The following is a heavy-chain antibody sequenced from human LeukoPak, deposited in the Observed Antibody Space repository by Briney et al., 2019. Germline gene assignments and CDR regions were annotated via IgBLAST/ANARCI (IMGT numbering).Heavy chain of an antibody. CDR1: GFTFNSYW. CDR3: ATTLHIATAGYF. Sequence: GGSLRLSCAASGFTFNSYWMSWVRQAPGKGLEWVANVQQDGSEKYYVDSVKGRFTISRDNAKNSVYLQMNSLRAEDTAIYYCATTLHIATAGYFWGQGTLVTVSS. V-gene: IGHV3-7*01. D-gene: IGHD6-13*01. J-gene: IGHJ4*02. CDR2: VQQDGSEK.